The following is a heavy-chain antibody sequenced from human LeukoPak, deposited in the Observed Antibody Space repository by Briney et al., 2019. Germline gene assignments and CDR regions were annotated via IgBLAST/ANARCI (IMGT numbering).Heavy chain of an antibody. V-gene: IGHV1-18*01. J-gene: IGHJ4*02. CDR1: VYTFTNHG. Sequence: ASGKVSCKASVYTFTNHGFSWVRQAPGQGLDWMGWISTYNGDTNYAQNLQGRVTMTTDTSTSTAYMEMRSLRSDDTAVYYCARDCRSTSCYNVYWGQGTLVTVSS. D-gene: IGHD2-2*02. CDR3: ARDCRSTSCYNVY. CDR2: ISTYNGDT.